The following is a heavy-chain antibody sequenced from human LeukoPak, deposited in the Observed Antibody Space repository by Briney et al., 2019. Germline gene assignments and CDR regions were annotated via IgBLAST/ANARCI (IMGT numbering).Heavy chain of an antibody. V-gene: IGHV1-2*02. CDR2: INPNSGGT. CDR1: GYTFTGYY. D-gene: IGHD3-22*01. Sequence: ASVKVSCKASGYTFTGYYMHWVRQAPGQGLEWMGWINPNSGGTNYAQKFQGRVTMTRDTSISTAYMELSRLRSDDPAVYYCARGHAWGSSGYPSDYWGQGTLVTVSS. CDR3: ARGHAWGSSGYPSDY. J-gene: IGHJ4*02.